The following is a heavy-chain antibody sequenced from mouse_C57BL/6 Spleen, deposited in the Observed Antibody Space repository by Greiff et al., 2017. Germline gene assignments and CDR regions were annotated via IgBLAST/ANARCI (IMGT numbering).Heavy chain of an antibody. CDR1: GYTFTSYW. Sequence: QVQLKQPGAELVRPGSSVKLSCKASGYTFTSYWMHWVKQRPIQGLEWIGNIDPSDSETHYNQKFKDKATLTVDKSSSTAYMQLSSLTSEDSAVYYCASYYGNPAGFAYWGQGTLVTVSA. CDR3: ASYYGNPAGFAY. V-gene: IGHV1-52*01. J-gene: IGHJ3*01. CDR2: IDPSDSET. D-gene: IGHD2-10*01.